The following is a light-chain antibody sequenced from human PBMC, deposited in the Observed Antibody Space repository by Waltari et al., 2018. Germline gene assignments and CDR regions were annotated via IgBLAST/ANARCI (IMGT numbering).Light chain of an antibody. V-gene: IGKV1-5*03. Sequence: DIQMTQSPSTLSASVGDRVIITCRASQRITTWFAWYQQKPGKAPNLLIYQASSLESGVPSRFTGSGSGTEFTLTISSLQPDDFATYYCQQYNTYPWTFGQGTKVEI. CDR3: QQYNTYPWT. CDR2: QAS. CDR1: QRITTW. J-gene: IGKJ1*01.